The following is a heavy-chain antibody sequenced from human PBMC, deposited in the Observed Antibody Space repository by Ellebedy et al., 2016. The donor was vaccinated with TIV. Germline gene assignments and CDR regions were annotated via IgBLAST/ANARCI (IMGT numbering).Heavy chain of an antibody. D-gene: IGHD3-16*02. J-gene: IGHJ4*02. V-gene: IGHV1-8*01. CDR2: MNPNSGNT. Sequence: AASVKVSCKASGYTFTSYDINWVRQATGQGLEWMGWMNPNSGNTGYAQKFQGRVTMTRNTSISTAYMELTSLRSEDTAVYSCATTAGTRRAPVWGSYRRKGRDFDYWGQGTLVTVSS. CDR3: ATTAGTRRAPVWGSYRRKGRDFDY. CDR1: GYTFTSYD.